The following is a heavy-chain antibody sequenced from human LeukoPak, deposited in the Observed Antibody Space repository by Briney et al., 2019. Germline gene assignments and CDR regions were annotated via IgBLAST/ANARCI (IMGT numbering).Heavy chain of an antibody. V-gene: IGHV4-38-2*02. J-gene: IGHJ4*02. Sequence: SETLSLTCTVSGYSISSGYYWGWIRQPPGKGLEWIGTIYHGGSTYDNPSLKSRVTISVDTSKNQFSLKLSSVTAADTAVYYCARAGGYYSSGSYLGYWGQGTLVTVSS. CDR3: ARAGGYYSSGSYLGY. D-gene: IGHD3-10*01. CDR1: GYSISSGYY. CDR2: IYHGGST.